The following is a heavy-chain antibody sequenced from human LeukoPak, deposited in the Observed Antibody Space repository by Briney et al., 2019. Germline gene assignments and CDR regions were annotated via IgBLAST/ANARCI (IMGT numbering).Heavy chain of an antibody. V-gene: IGHV4-30-4*01. CDR2: IYYRGNT. D-gene: IGHD6-19*01. J-gene: IGHJ5*02. CDR3: ARGPSYRNGWGWFDP. Sequence: SETLSLTCTVSGGSISSGDFYWSWIRQPPGKGLEWIGYIYYRGNTSYNPSLRSRLTISVDTSKNQFSLKLNSLTVADTAVYYCARGPSYRNGWGWFDPWGQGIPVSVSS. CDR1: GGSISSGDFY.